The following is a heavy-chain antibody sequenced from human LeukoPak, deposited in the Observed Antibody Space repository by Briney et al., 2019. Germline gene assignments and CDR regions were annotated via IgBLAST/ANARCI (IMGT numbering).Heavy chain of an antibody. V-gene: IGHV4-59*08. J-gene: IGHJ5*02. D-gene: IGHD2-15*01. CDR2: INYIGST. CDR3: ARQECNGGSCYSRAIWFDP. CDR1: GGSINNYY. Sequence: SETLSLTCSVSGGSINNYYWNWIRQPPGKGLEWVGSINYIGSTNYNPSLKSRGTISLDTSKNQFSLKLSSVTAADTAVYYCARQECNGGSCYSRAIWFDPWGQGTLVTVSS.